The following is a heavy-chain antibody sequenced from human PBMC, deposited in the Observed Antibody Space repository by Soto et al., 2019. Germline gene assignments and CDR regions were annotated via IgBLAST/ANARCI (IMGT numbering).Heavy chain of an antibody. V-gene: IGHV1-8*01. J-gene: IGHJ5*02. CDR3: ARVPRNSITIFGVVINWFDP. CDR1: GYTFTSYD. CDR2: MNPNSGNT. Sequence: ASVKVSCKASGYTFTSYDINWVRQATGQGLEWMGWMNPNSGNTGYAQKFQGRVTMTRNTSISTAYMELSSLRSEDTAVYYCARVPRNSITIFGVVINWFDPWGQGTLVTVSS. D-gene: IGHD3-3*01.